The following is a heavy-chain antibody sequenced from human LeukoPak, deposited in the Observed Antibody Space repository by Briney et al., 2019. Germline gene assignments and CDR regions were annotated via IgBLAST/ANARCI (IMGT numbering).Heavy chain of an antibody. D-gene: IGHD3-9*01. V-gene: IGHV3-72*01. CDR1: GFTFSDHY. Sequence: PGGSLRLSCAASGFTFSDHYLDWVRQAPGKGLEWVGRSRSKTNRYTTQYAASVKGRFTISRDDSKNSLYLQMNSLKTEDTAVYYCASMGYDILTGYYNVMFFDYWGQGTLVTVSS. CDR2: SRSKTNRYTT. J-gene: IGHJ4*02. CDR3: ASMGYDILTGYYNVMFFDY.